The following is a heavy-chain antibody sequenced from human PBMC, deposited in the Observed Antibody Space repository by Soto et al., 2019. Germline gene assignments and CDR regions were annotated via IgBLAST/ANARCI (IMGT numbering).Heavy chain of an antibody. Sequence: SETLSLTCTVSGGSVSSGSYYWSWIRQPPGKGLEWIGYIYYSGSTKCNPSLKSRVTISVDTSKNQFSLKLSSVTAADTAVYYCARAYCGGDCHWGNWFDXWGQGTLVTVSX. CDR2: IYYSGST. V-gene: IGHV4-61*01. CDR1: GGSVSSGSYY. J-gene: IGHJ5*02. D-gene: IGHD2-21*02. CDR3: ARAYCGGDCHWGNWFDX.